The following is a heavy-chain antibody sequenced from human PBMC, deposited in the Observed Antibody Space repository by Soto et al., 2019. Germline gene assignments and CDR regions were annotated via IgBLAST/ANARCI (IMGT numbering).Heavy chain of an antibody. CDR2: ISYDGSNK. D-gene: IGHD1-20*01. J-gene: IGHJ6*02. CDR3: ARDISGCRIYYCMDF. V-gene: IGHV3-30-3*01. Sequence: GGALRFSSAASGFTFSSYAMHWVRQAPGKGLEWVAVISYDGSNKYYAYSVKGRFTISRDNSKNTLYLQMNSLRAEDTAVYYCARDISGCRIYYCMDFWGQGTMVTVSS. CDR1: GFTFSSYA.